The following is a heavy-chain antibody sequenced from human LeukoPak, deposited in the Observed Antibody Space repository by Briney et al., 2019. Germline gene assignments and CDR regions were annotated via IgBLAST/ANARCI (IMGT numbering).Heavy chain of an antibody. V-gene: IGHV3-7*01. CDR2: IKQDGSEK. J-gene: IGHJ4*02. Sequence: PGGSLRLSCAASGFTFSSYWMSWVRQAPGKGLEWVANIKQDGSEKYYVDSVKGRFTISRDNAKNSLYLQMNSLRAEDTAVYYCARGALSSAGENLDYWGQGTLVTVSS. CDR3: ARGALSSAGENLDY. D-gene: IGHD3-22*01. CDR1: GFTFSSYW.